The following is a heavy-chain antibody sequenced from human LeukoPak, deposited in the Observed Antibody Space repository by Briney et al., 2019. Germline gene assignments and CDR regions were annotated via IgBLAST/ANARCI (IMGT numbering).Heavy chain of an antibody. CDR1: GGSFTTHY. J-gene: IGHJ3*01. CDR2: ISYIGST. V-gene: IGHV4-59*11. Sequence: SETLSLTCTVSGGSFTTHYWSWIRQPPGKGLEWIGYISYIGSTNYNPSLKSRVSISIDTSKNEVSLMLTSVTAADTAVYYCASDSISMNAFDAWGQGTMVTVSS. D-gene: IGHD3-22*01. CDR3: ASDSISMNAFDA.